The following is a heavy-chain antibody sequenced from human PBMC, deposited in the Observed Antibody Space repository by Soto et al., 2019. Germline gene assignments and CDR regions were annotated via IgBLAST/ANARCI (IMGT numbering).Heavy chain of an antibody. CDR2: FYYSGST. D-gene: IGHD1-1*01. CDR3: LRHSTTWDNHWFHP. CDR1: GASISNTDYY. J-gene: IGHJ5*02. Sequence: QLQLQESGPGLVTPSETLSLTCTVSGASISNTDYYWSWVRRPPGRGLEWLVTFYYSGSTHYNPSLMILVTVSVELARQQVSLKLTSVTASDTAVYYCLRHSTTWDNHWFHPWGQGPRVTVS. V-gene: IGHV4-39*01.